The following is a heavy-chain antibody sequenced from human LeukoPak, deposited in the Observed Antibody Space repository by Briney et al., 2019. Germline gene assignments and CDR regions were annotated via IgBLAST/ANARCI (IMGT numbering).Heavy chain of an antibody. J-gene: IGHJ6*03. CDR2: IRYDGTNK. Sequence: GGSLRLSCTASGFTASSNYMSWVRQAPGKGLEWVAFIRYDGTNKYYADSVKGRFTISRDNSKNTLYLQMNSLKTEDTAVYDCAKDGAAVAGTPWYYYYMDVWGKGTTVTVSS. D-gene: IGHD6-19*01. CDR1: GFTASSNY. CDR3: AKDGAAVAGTPWYYYYMDV. V-gene: IGHV3-30*02.